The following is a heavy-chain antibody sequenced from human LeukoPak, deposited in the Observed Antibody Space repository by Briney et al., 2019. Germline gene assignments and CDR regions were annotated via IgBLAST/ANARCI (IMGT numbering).Heavy chain of an antibody. D-gene: IGHD1-14*01. Sequence: PGRSLRLSCAASGFTFSSYSMNWVRQAPGKGLEWVSSISSSSSYIYYADSVKGRFTISRDNAKNSLYLQMNSLRAEDTAVYYCARDLTHDAFDIWGQGTIVTVSS. CDR2: ISSSSSYI. J-gene: IGHJ3*02. V-gene: IGHV3-21*01. CDR1: GFTFSSYS. CDR3: ARDLTHDAFDI.